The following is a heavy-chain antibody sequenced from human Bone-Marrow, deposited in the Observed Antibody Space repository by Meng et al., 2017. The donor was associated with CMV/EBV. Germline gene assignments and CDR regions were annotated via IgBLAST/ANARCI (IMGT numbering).Heavy chain of an antibody. CDR1: GFTFSSYA. J-gene: IGHJ4*02. CDR3: ANPAAPVDY. CDR2: ISGSGGRP. D-gene: IGHD2-2*01. Sequence: DVLLSECWGVLVQAGGVLRIPCSVSGFTFSSYAMVWVPQAPGKGLECVTVISGSGGRPYYADSVKGRFTISRDNSKNTLYLQMNSLIAEDTAVYYCANPAAPVDYWGQGTLVTVSS. V-gene: IGHV3-23*01.